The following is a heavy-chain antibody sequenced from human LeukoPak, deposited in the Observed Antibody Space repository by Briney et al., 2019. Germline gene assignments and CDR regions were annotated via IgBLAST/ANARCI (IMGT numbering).Heavy chain of an antibody. V-gene: IGHV4-38-2*02. CDR2: IYHSGST. D-gene: IGHD6-19*01. CDR3: ARAEIAVAGTGYYYYYMDV. Sequence: PSETLSLTCTVSGYSISSGYYWGWIRQPPGKGLEWIGSIYHSGSTYYNPSLKSRVTISVDTSKNQFSLKLSSVTAADTAVYYCARAEIAVAGTGYYYYYMDVWGKGTTVTVSS. CDR1: GYSISSGYY. J-gene: IGHJ6*03.